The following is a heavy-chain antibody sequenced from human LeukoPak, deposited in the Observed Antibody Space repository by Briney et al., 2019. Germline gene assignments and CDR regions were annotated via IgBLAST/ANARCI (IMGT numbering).Heavy chain of an antibody. CDR3: ARGGYCSSTSCYKALLFDY. D-gene: IGHD2-2*02. Sequence: SETLSLTCTVSGGSISSYYWSWIRQPPGKGLEWIGYVYYSGSTNYNPSLKSRVTISVDTSKNQFSLKLSSVTAADTAVYYCARGGYCSSTSCYKALLFDYWGQGTLVTVSS. J-gene: IGHJ4*02. CDR1: GGSISSYY. CDR2: VYYSGST. V-gene: IGHV4-59*01.